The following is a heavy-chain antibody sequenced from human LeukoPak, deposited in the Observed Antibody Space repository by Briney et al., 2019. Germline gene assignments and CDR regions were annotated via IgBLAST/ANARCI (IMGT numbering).Heavy chain of an antibody. D-gene: IGHD5-18*01. V-gene: IGHV3-30*04. J-gene: IGHJ4*02. Sequence: GGSLRLSCAASGFTFSSYAMHWVRQAPGKGLEWVAVISYDGSNKYYADSVKGRFTISRDNSKNTLYLQMNSLRAEDKAVYYCAREAAIVHFDYWGQGTLVTVSS. CDR2: ISYDGSNK. CDR1: GFTFSSYA. CDR3: AREAAIVHFDY.